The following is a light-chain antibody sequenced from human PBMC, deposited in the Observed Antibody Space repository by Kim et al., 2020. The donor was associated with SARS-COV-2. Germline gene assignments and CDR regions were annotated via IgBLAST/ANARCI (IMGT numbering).Light chain of an antibody. J-gene: IGKJ4*01. V-gene: IGKV1-33*01. CDR3: QQYDDVPFT. CDR1: QDISNS. Sequence: DIQMTQSPSSLSASVGDRVTITCRASQDISNSLNWYQHKPGEPPKLLIYEATNLETGVPRRFSGSTSVTDFTFTISSLQPEDLATYYCQQYDDVPFTFGGGTKVEIK. CDR2: EAT.